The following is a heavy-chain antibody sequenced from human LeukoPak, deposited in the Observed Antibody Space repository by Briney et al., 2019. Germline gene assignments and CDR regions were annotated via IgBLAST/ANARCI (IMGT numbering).Heavy chain of an antibody. CDR1: GFTFSSYS. D-gene: IGHD6-19*01. Sequence: GSLRLSCAVSGFTFSSYSMNWVRQAPGKGLEWVSSISSSSNYIYYADSVRGRFTISRDNAKNSLSLQMNSLRAEDTALYHCARDRFGYSSGKAHWFDPWGQGTLVTVSS. CDR3: ARDRFGYSSGKAHWFDP. CDR2: ISSSSNYI. J-gene: IGHJ5*02. V-gene: IGHV3-21*04.